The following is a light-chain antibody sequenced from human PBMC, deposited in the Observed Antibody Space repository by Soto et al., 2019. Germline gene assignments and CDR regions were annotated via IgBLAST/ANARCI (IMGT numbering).Light chain of an antibody. V-gene: IGLV2-23*01. CDR1: SSDVGRYNL. Sequence: QSVLTQPASVSRSPGQSITIACTGSSSDVGRYNLVSWYQQHPGKAPKLVIYEDIERPSGVSNRFPGSKSGNTASLTISGLRIEDEADYYCCSYAGGTSVVFGGGTKLTVL. CDR3: CSYAGGTSVV. J-gene: IGLJ2*01. CDR2: EDI.